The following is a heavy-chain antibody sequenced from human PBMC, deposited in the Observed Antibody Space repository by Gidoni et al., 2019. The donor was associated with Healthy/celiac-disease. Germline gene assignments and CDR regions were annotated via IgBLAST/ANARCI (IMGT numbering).Heavy chain of an antibody. J-gene: IGHJ4*02. D-gene: IGHD6-13*01. CDR1: GSTFDDYA. CDR3: AKDIEYSSSWAFDY. Sequence: EVQLVESGGGLVQPGRSLRLSCAASGSTFDDYAMHWVRQAPGKGLEWVSGISWNSGSIGYADSVKGRFTISRDNAKNSLYLQMNSLRAEDTALYYCAKDIEYSSSWAFDYWGQGTLVTVSS. V-gene: IGHV3-9*01. CDR2: ISWNSGSI.